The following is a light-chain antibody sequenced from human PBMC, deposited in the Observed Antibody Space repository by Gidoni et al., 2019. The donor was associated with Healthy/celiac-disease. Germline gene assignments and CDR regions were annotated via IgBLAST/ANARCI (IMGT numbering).Light chain of an antibody. Sequence: DIQMTQSPSTLSASVGDRVTITCRASQSISSWLAWYQQKPGKAPKLLIYEASSLESGVPIKVQRQWSGTEFTLTISSLQPDDFATYYYQQYITWTFXXXTKVEIK. CDR2: EAS. J-gene: IGKJ1*01. CDR3: QQYITWT. V-gene: IGKV1-5*03. CDR1: QSISSW.